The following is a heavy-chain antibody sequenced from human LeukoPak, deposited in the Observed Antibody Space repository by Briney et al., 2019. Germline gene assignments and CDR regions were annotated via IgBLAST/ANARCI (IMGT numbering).Heavy chain of an antibody. V-gene: IGHV1-2*02. Sequence: ASVKVSCKASGYTFTGYYMHWVRQAPGQGLEWMGWINPNSGGTNYAQKFQGRVTMTRDTSISTAYMELSRLRSDDTAVYYCARGDYGSGSYHNPPFDYWGQRTLVTVSS. D-gene: IGHD3-10*01. CDR2: INPNSGGT. J-gene: IGHJ4*02. CDR3: ARGDYGSGSYHNPPFDY. CDR1: GYTFTGYY.